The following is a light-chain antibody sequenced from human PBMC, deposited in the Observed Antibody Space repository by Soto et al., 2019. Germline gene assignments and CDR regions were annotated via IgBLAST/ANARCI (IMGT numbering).Light chain of an antibody. V-gene: IGKV4-1*01. CDR2: LAS. CDR3: QQYYSTPAYT. Sequence: DIVMTQSPDSLAVSLGERATINCKSSQSVLYSSNNKNYLAWYQKKAGQPPKLLIYLASTRESGVPDRFSGSGSGTDFTLTISSLQAEDVAVYYCQQYYSTPAYTFGQGTKLEIK. CDR1: QSVLYSSNNKNY. J-gene: IGKJ2*01.